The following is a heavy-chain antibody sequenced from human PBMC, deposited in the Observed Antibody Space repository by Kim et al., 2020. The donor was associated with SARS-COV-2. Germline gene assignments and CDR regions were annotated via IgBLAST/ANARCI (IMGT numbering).Heavy chain of an antibody. CDR1: GGTFSSYA. CDR2: IIPIFGTA. D-gene: IGHD6-19*01. J-gene: IGHJ6*02. Sequence: SVKVSCKASGGTFSSYAISWVRQAPGQGLEWMGGIIPIFGTANYAQKFQGRVTITADESTSTAYMELSSLRSEDTAVYYCARSTTLNSGWYYYYGMDVWGQGTTVTVSS. CDR3: ARSTTLNSGWYYYYGMDV. V-gene: IGHV1-69*13.